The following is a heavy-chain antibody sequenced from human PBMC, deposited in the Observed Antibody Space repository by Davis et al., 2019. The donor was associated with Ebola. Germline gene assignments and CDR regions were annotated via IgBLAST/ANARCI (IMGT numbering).Heavy chain of an antibody. CDR2: INAGNGNT. Sequence: ASVKVSCKASGYTFPSYAMHWVRQAPGQRLEWMGWINAGNGNTKYSQKFQGRVTITRDTSASTAYMELSSLRSEDTAVYYCASTPLRLGSAGSFDYWGQGTLVTVSS. CDR1: GYTFPSYA. D-gene: IGHD6-13*01. J-gene: IGHJ4*02. V-gene: IGHV1-3*01. CDR3: ASTPLRLGSAGSFDY.